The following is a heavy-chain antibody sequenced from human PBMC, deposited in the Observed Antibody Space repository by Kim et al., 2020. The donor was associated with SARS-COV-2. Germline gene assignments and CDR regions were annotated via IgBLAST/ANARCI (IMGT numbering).Heavy chain of an antibody. CDR3: APAARYCSSTSCPLFDY. J-gene: IGHJ4*02. Sequence: GGSLRLSCAASGFTFSSYWMHWVRQAPGKGLVWVSRINSDGSSTSYADSVKGRFTISRDNAKNTLYLQMNSLRAEDTAVYYCAPAARYCSSTSCPLFDYWGQGTLVTVSS. D-gene: IGHD2-2*01. CDR1: GFTFSSYW. CDR2: INSDGSST. V-gene: IGHV3-74*01.